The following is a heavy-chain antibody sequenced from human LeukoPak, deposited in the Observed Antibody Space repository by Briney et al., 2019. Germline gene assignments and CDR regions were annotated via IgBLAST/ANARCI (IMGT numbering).Heavy chain of an antibody. J-gene: IGHJ4*02. CDR3: ARGLRKWLRDPFNY. Sequence: PSETLSLTCAVSGESFSGYYWSWIRQPPGKGLEWIGEINHSGSTNYNPSLKSRVTISLDTSNNQFSLRLSSLTAADTAVYYCARGLRKWLRDPFNYWGQGTLVTVPS. CDR1: GESFSGYY. D-gene: IGHD5-12*01. V-gene: IGHV4-34*01. CDR2: INHSGST.